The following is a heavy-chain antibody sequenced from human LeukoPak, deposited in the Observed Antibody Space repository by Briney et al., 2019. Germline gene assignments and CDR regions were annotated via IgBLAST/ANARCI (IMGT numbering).Heavy chain of an antibody. CDR2: ISSRSSTI. V-gene: IGHV3-48*02. CDR3: ARGSRSYTDFDY. CDR1: GLTFSDYT. D-gene: IGHD3-10*01. Sequence: PGGSLRLSCAASGLTFSDYTMNWVRQAPGKGLEWVSYISSRSSTIYYADSVKGRFTISRDNAKNSLYLQMNSLRDEDTAVYYCARGSRSYTDFDYWGQGTLVTVSS. J-gene: IGHJ4*02.